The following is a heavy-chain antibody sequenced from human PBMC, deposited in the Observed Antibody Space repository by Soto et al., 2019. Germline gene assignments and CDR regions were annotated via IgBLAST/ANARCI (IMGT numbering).Heavy chain of an antibody. Sequence: SVKVSCKASGGTFSSYSISWVLQAPGEGLERMGGIIPIFGTANYAQKFQGRVTITADESTSTAYMELSSLRSEDTAVYYCASGRYCTNGVCPPYYYGMDVWGQGTTVTVSS. CDR1: GGTFSSYS. V-gene: IGHV1-69*13. J-gene: IGHJ6*02. CDR3: ASGRYCTNGVCPPYYYGMDV. D-gene: IGHD2-8*01. CDR2: IIPIFGTA.